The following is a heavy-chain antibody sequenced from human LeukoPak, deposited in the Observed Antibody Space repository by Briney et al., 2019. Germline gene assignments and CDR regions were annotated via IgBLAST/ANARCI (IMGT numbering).Heavy chain of an antibody. V-gene: IGHV1-18*01. CDR2: ISAYNGNT. J-gene: IGHJ6*03. CDR3: ARELETYDSSGYGLWGYYYYMDV. D-gene: IGHD3-22*01. Sequence: ASVKVSCKASGYTFSSYGISWVRQAPGQGLEWMGWISAYNGNTNYAQRLQGRVITTTDTSTSTAYMELRSLRSDDTAVYYCARELETYDSSGYGLWGYYYYMDVWGKGTTVTVSS. CDR1: GYTFSSYG.